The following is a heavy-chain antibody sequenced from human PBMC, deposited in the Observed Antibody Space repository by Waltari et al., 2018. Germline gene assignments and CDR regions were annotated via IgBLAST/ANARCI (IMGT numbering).Heavy chain of an antibody. CDR3: AKFLRGPTATDAFDI. D-gene: IGHD1-26*01. CDR2: ISGSGGST. J-gene: IGHJ3*02. CDR1: A. Sequence: AMSWVRQAPGKGLEWVSAISGSGGSTYYADSVKGRFTISRDNSKNTLYLQMNSLRAEDTAVYYCAKFLRGPTATDAFDIWGQGTMVTVSS. V-gene: IGHV3-23*01.